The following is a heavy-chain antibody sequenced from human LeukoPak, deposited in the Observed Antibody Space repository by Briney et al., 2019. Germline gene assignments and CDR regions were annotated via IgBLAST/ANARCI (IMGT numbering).Heavy chain of an antibody. V-gene: IGHV4-39*01. Sequence: SETLSLTCTVSGGSISSSNYYWGWIRQPPGKGLEWIGSIYYSGSTFFNPSLKSRVTISVDTSKNQFSLKLSSVTAADTAVYYCARRTALAGGVFDYWGQGTLVTASS. CDR3: ARRTALAGGVFDY. CDR2: IYYSGST. J-gene: IGHJ4*02. D-gene: IGHD6-19*01. CDR1: GGSISSSNYY.